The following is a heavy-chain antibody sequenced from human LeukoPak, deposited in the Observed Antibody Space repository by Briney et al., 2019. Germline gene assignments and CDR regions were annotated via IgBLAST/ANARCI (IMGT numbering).Heavy chain of an antibody. J-gene: IGHJ4*02. V-gene: IGHV3-23*01. CDR1: GFTFSSYA. CDR2: ISGGGGST. CDR3: AKLREDYGSGSYRYYFGY. D-gene: IGHD3-10*01. Sequence: GGSLRLSCAASGFTFSSYAMSWVRQAPGKGLEWVSGISGGGGSTYYADSVKGRFTISRDNSKNTLYLQMNSLRAEDTAVYYCAKLREDYGSGSYRYYFGYWGQGTLVTVSS.